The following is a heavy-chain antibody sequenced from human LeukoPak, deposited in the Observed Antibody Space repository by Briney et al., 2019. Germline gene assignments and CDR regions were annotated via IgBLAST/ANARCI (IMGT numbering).Heavy chain of an antibody. D-gene: IGHD3-16*02. V-gene: IGHV3-23*01. CDR1: GFTFSSYA. Sequence: GGSLRLSCAASGFTFSSYAMSWVRQAPGKGLEWVSAISGSGGSTYYADSVKGRFTISRGNSKNTLYLQMNSLRAEDTAVYYCAIHITFGGVIVYWGQGTLVTVSS. J-gene: IGHJ4*02. CDR3: AIHITFGGVIVY. CDR2: ISGSGGST.